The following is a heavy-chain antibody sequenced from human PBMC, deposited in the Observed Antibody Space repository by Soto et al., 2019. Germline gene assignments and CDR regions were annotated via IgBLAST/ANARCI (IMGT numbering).Heavy chain of an antibody. CDR1: GGSISSDY. Sequence: SETLSLTCTASGGSISSDYWSLIRLPAGKGLEWIGRIYTSQNTHYNPSLRSRVSMSLDTSKNQLSLNLSSVTAADTAVYYCARGVGRSSWTSFDSWGQGTLVTVS. CDR3: ARGVGRSSWTSFDS. V-gene: IGHV4-4*07. CDR2: IYTSQNT. J-gene: IGHJ4*02. D-gene: IGHD6-13*01.